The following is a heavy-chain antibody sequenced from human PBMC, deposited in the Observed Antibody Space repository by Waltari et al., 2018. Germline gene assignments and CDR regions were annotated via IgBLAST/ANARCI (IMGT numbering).Heavy chain of an antibody. CDR3: ARKAGSGYPYGPFYYDN. V-gene: IGHV3-74*01. D-gene: IGHD5-18*01. CDR1: GFRFGDSW. CDR2: INVDGGYI. Sequence: EVHLAESEGGVVQPGGSLRLSCAGSGFRFGDSWMHWVRQAPGKGLEGVSRINVDGGYISYGDSVKGRFTISRDNAKNTVFLQLNSLRAEDTAVYYCARKAGSGYPYGPFYYDNWGQGTLVTVSS. J-gene: IGHJ4*02.